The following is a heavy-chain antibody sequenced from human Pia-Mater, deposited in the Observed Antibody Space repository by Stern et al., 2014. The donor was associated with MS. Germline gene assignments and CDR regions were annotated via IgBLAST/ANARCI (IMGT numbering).Heavy chain of an antibody. CDR3: ARDYLGGYSGYAVEWFDP. Sequence: VQLVQSGSELKKPGASVKVSCKASGYTFTSHSINWVRQAPGQGLEFMGWINNNTGNPTYAQGFTGRFVFSLDTSVSTAYLQISSLKAEDTAVYYCARDYLGGYSGYAVEWFDPWGQGTLVTVSS. CDR1: GYTFTSHS. CDR2: INNNTGNP. V-gene: IGHV7-4-1*02. D-gene: IGHD5-12*01. J-gene: IGHJ5*02.